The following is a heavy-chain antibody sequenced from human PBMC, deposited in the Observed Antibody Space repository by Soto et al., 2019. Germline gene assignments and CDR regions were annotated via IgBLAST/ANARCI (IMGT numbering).Heavy chain of an antibody. D-gene: IGHD3-22*01. J-gene: IGHJ4*02. CDR1: GGTFSSYA. V-gene: IGHV1-69*06. Sequence: QVQLVQSGAEVKKPRSSVKVSCKASGGTFSSYAISWVRQAPGQGLEWMGGIIPIFGTANYAQKFQGRVTITADKSTSTAYMELSSLRSEDTAVYYCVRDRTYYDSSGSFDYWGQGTLVTVSS. CDR2: IIPIFGTA. CDR3: VRDRTYYDSSGSFDY.